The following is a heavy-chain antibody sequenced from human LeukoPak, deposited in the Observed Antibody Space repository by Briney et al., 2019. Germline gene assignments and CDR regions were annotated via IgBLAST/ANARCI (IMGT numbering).Heavy chain of an antibody. J-gene: IGHJ5*02. Sequence: SETLSLTCTVSGGSISSYYWNWIRQPPGKRLEWIGYIYYSGSTNYNPSLKSRVTIPVDTSKNQFSLKLSSVTAADTAVYYCARSGATGRFDPWGQGTLVTVSS. CDR1: GGSISSYY. CDR2: IYYSGST. D-gene: IGHD1-14*01. V-gene: IGHV4-59*01. CDR3: ARSGATGRFDP.